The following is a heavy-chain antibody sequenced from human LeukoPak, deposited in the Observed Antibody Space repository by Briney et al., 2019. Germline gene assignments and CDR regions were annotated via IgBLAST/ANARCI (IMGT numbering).Heavy chain of an antibody. J-gene: IGHJ3*02. CDR2: ISSSSSYI. D-gene: IGHD2-21*01. CDR3: ARGVAYCGGDCYPSDAFDI. CDR1: GFTFSSYS. Sequence: GGSLRLSCAASGFTFSSYSMNWVRQAPGKGLEWVSSISSSSSYIYYADSVKGRFTISRDNAKNSLYLQMNSLRAEDTAVYYCARGVAYCGGDCYPSDAFDIWGQGTMVTVSS. V-gene: IGHV3-21*01.